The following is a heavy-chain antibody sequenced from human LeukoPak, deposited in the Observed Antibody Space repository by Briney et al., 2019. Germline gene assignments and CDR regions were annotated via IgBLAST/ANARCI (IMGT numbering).Heavy chain of an antibody. D-gene: IGHD3-10*01. V-gene: IGHV3-21*01. CDR2: ISSSSSYI. Sequence: GGSLRLSCAASGFTFSSYSMNWVRQAPGKGLEWVSSISSSSSYIYYADSVKGRFTISRDNAKNSLYLQMNSLRAEDTAVYYCARDRNYYGSGSYNMDVWGKGTTVTVSS. CDR1: GFTFSSYS. J-gene: IGHJ6*03. CDR3: ARDRNYYGSGSYNMDV.